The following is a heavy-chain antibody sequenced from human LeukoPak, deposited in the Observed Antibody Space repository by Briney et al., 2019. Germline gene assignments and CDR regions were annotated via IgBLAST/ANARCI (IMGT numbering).Heavy chain of an antibody. V-gene: IGHV3-21*01. Sequence: PGGSLRLSCAASGFTFSDYSMNWVRQAPGKGLEWVSSISDDSNYIYYADSVKGRFTISRDNAKNSLYLQMNSLRAEDTAVYYCANHLACGSTSCPSFDYWGQGTRVTVSS. CDR2: ISDDSNYI. CDR1: GFTFSDYS. CDR3: ANHLACGSTSCPSFDY. J-gene: IGHJ4*02. D-gene: IGHD2-2*01.